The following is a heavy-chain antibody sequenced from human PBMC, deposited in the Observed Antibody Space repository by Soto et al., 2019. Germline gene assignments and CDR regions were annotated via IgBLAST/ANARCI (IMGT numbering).Heavy chain of an antibody. CDR1: GYTFTSYG. J-gene: IGHJ6*02. D-gene: IGHD1-7*01. Sequence: QVQLVQSGAEVKKPGASVKVSCKASGYTFTSYGINWVRQAPGQGLEWMGWISAYNGNTNYAQKLQGRVTMTTDTSTSTAYMELRSLRSDDTAVYYCARVITGTTFYYYYGMEAWGQGTTVTVSS. CDR2: ISAYNGNT. CDR3: ARVITGTTFYYYYGMEA. V-gene: IGHV1-18*01.